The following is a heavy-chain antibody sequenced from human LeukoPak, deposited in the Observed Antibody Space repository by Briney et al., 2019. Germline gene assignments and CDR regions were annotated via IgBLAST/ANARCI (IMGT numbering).Heavy chain of an antibody. CDR3: ARGSGWYYFDY. CDR2: IYHSGST. V-gene: IGHV4-34*01. Sequence: PSETLSLTCTVSGGSTSSYYWSWIRQPPGKGLEWIGEIYHSGSTNYNPSLKSRVTISVDTSKNQFSLKLSSVTAADTAVYYCARGSGWYYFDYWGQGTLVTVSS. J-gene: IGHJ4*02. D-gene: IGHD6-19*01. CDR1: GGSTSSYY.